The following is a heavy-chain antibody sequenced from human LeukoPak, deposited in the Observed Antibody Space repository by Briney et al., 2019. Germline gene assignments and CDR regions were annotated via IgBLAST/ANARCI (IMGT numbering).Heavy chain of an antibody. V-gene: IGHV7-4-1*02. CDR1: GYTFTSYA. CDR2: INTNTGNP. D-gene: IGHD6-19*01. J-gene: IGHJ4*02. Sequence: ASVKASCKASGYTFTSYAMNWVRQAPGQGLEWMGWINTNTGNPTYAQGFTGRFVFSLDTSVSTAYLQISSLKAEDTAVYYCARGALAVAGTRVLVYWGQGTLVTVSS. CDR3: ARGALAVAGTRVLVY.